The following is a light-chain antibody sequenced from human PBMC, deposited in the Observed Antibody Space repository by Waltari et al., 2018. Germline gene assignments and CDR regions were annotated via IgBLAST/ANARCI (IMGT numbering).Light chain of an antibody. V-gene: IGLV2-14*03. CDR1: NSDVSGYNQ. CDR2: DVT. CDR3: TSFTYRTTLV. J-gene: IGLJ2*01. Sequence: QSALTQPASVSGSPGQSITISCNGTNSDVSGYNQVSWYQYLPGKAPKLLIYDVTKRPSGVSDRFSGSRSGATASLTISGLQAEDEADYYCTSFTYRTTLVFGGGTKLAVL.